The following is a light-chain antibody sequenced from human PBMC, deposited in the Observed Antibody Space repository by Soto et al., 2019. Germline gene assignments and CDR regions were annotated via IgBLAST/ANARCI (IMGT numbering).Light chain of an antibody. CDR3: SSYTSSSTHV. J-gene: IGLJ2*01. CDR1: SSDVGKYDY. CDR2: EVS. Sequence: QSVLTQPPSASGSPGQSVTISCTGTSSDVGKYDYVSWFQHHPGKAPKLIIYEVSNRPSGVSNRFSGSKSGNTASLTISGLQAEDEADYYCSSYTSSSTHVFGGGTKLTVL. V-gene: IGLV2-14*01.